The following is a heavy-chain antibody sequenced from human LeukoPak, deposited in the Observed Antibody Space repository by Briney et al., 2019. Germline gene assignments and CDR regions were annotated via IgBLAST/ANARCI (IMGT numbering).Heavy chain of an antibody. Sequence: GGSLTLSCAASGFTFSGYIMNWVRQAPGKGLEWISLIGTSGNPIYYADSVKGRFTVSRDNAKNSLYLQMNSLRAEDTAVYYCARDQWLDYWGQGTLVTVSS. CDR1: GFTFSGYI. D-gene: IGHD6-19*01. CDR2: IGTSGNPI. CDR3: ARDQWLDY. J-gene: IGHJ4*02. V-gene: IGHV3-48*01.